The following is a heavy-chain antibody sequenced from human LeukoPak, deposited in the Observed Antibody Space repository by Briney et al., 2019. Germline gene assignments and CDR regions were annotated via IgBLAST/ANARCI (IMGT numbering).Heavy chain of an antibody. D-gene: IGHD2-2*01. CDR3: AKDGVVPAALFDP. CDR2: ISGSGGST. V-gene: IGHV3-23*01. Sequence: PGGSLRLSCAASGFTLCSYAMSWVRHSPGKGLEWVSAISGSGGSTFYADSVTGRFTISRDNSKNTLYLQMNSLRAEDTAVYYCAKDGVVPAALFDPWGQGTLVTVSS. CDR1: GFTLCSYA. J-gene: IGHJ5*02.